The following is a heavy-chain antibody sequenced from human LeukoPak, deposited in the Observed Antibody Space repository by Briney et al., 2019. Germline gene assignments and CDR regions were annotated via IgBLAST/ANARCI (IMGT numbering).Heavy chain of an antibody. CDR3: ARCYSSGWYVNWFDP. CDR2: ISGSGGST. Sequence: GGSLRLSCAASGFTFSSYAMSWVRQAPGKGLEWVSAISGSGGSTYYADSVKGRFTISRDNSKNTLYLQMNSLRAEDTAVYYCARCYSSGWYVNWFDPWGQGTLVTVSS. J-gene: IGHJ5*02. CDR1: GFTFSSYA. D-gene: IGHD6-19*01. V-gene: IGHV3-23*01.